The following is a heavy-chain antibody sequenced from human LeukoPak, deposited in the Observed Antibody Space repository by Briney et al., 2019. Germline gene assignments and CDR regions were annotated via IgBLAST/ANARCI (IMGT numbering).Heavy chain of an antibody. D-gene: IGHD2-8*01. CDR3: ARGGLRVMVYRLYYMDV. V-gene: IGHV1-2*02. Sequence: GASVKVSCKASGYSFTGYYMHWVRQAPGQGLEWTGWIDPNSGDTKYTQKFQGRVTMTRDTSISTAYMELTRLRSDDTAVYYCARGGLRVMVYRLYYMDVWGKGTTVTVSS. J-gene: IGHJ6*03. CDR2: IDPNSGDT. CDR1: GYSFTGYY.